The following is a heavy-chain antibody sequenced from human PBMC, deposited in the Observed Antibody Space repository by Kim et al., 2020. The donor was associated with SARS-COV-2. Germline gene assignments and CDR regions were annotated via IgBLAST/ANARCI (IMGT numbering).Heavy chain of an antibody. J-gene: IGHJ6*03. CDR3: ARSSGRIAARPRRYYYYMDV. Sequence: SETLSLTCAVYGGSFSGYYWSWIRQPPGKGLEWIGEINHSGSTNYNPSLKSRVTISVDTSKNQFSLKLSSVTAADTAVYYCARSSGRIAARPRRYYYYMDVWGKGTTVTVSS. D-gene: IGHD6-6*01. CDR2: INHSGST. CDR1: GGSFSGYY. V-gene: IGHV4-34*01.